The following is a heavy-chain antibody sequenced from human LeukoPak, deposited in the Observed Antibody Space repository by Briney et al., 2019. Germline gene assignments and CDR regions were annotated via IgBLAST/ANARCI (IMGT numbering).Heavy chain of an antibody. CDR3: AGVEGSSWVFDY. D-gene: IGHD6-13*01. CDR2: INSDGSST. Sequence: GGSLRLSCAASGFTFSSYWMHWVRQAPGKGLLWVSRINSDGSSTSYADSVKGRFTISRDNAKNTLYLQMNSLRAEDTAVYYCAGVEGSSWVFDYWGQGTLVTVSS. CDR1: GFTFSSYW. V-gene: IGHV3-74*01. J-gene: IGHJ4*02.